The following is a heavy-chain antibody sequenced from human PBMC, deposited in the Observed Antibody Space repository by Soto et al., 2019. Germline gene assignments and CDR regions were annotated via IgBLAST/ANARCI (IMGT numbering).Heavy chain of an antibody. CDR1: GGSISSYY. J-gene: IGHJ6*02. CDR2: IYTSGNT. V-gene: IGHV4-4*07. Sequence: PSETLSLTCTVSGGSISSYYWSWIRQPAGKGLEWIGRIYTSGNTNYNPSLKSRVTISADKSISTAYLQWRSLKASDTAMYYCARLGFGELKFDRIAWGGMDVWGQGTTVTVSS. D-gene: IGHD3-10*01. CDR3: ARLGFGELKFDRIAWGGMDV.